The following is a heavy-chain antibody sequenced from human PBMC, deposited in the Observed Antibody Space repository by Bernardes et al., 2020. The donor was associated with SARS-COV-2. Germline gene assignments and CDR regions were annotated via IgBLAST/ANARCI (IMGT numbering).Heavy chain of an antibody. Sequence: GGSLRLSCAASGFTFSAHWMTWVRQAPGKGLEWVANIKQDGSEKYYVESVEGRFTISRNNADNSLFLQMNSLTADDTAVYFCARASRGRFDIMTGYYDNAYYYGLDVWGQGTTVTVSS. CDR1: GFTFSAHW. CDR3: ARASRGRFDIMTGYYDNAYYYGLDV. V-gene: IGHV3-7*03. D-gene: IGHD3-9*01. CDR2: IKQDGSEK. J-gene: IGHJ6*02.